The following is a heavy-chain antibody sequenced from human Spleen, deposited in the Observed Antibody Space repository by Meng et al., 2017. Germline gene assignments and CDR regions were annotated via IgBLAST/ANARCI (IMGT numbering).Heavy chain of an antibody. CDR1: GGIFSNYV. V-gene: IGHV1-69*13. CDR3: ARVVGATDYYYGMDV. D-gene: IGHD1-26*01. J-gene: IGHJ6*02. Sequence: SVKVSCKALGGIFSNYVIGWVRQAPGQGLEWMGGINAVFGTTNYAQKFQGRVTITADESTSTAYMELSSLRSEDTAVYYCARVVGATDYYYGMDVWGQGTTVTVSS. CDR2: INAVFGTT.